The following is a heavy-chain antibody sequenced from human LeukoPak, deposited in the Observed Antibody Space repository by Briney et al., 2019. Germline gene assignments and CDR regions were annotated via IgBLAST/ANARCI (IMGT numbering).Heavy chain of an antibody. CDR2: ISGSGGST. J-gene: IGHJ4*02. Sequence: PGGSLRLSCAASGFTFSSYAMSWVRQAPGKGLEWVSAISGSGGSTYYADSVKGRFTISRDNSKNTLYLQMNSLRAEDTAVYYCAKGTKQGLLIRYYFDYWGQGTLVTVSS. CDR3: AKGTKQGLLIRYYFDY. CDR1: GFTFSSYA. V-gene: IGHV3-23*01. D-gene: IGHD3-22*01.